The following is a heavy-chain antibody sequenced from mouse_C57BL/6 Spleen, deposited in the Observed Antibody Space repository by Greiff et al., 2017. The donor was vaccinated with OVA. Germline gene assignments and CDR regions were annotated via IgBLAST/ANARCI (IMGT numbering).Heavy chain of an antibody. V-gene: IGHV6-3*01. CDR2: IRLKSDNYAT. J-gene: IGHJ3*01. Sequence: EVQLVESGGGLVQPGGSMKLTCVASGFTFSNYWMNWVRQSPEKGLEWVAQIRLKSDNYATHYAESVKGRFTISRDDSKSSVYLQMNNLRAEDTGIYYCTALYYYGSSAWFADWGQGTLVTVSA. D-gene: IGHD1-1*01. CDR3: TALYYYGSSAWFAD. CDR1: GFTFSNYW.